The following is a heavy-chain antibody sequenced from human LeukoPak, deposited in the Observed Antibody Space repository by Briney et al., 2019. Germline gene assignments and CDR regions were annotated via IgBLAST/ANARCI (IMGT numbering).Heavy chain of an antibody. Sequence: SETLSLTCTVSGGSVSSGSYYWSWIRQPPGKGLAWIGYIYYSGSTNYNPSLKSRVTISVDTSKNQFSLKLSSVTAADTALYYCATEIYCGGDCYSDYWGQGTLVTVSS. CDR3: ATEIYCGGDCYSDY. V-gene: IGHV4-61*01. D-gene: IGHD2-21*02. J-gene: IGHJ4*02. CDR1: GGSVSSGSYY. CDR2: IYYSGST.